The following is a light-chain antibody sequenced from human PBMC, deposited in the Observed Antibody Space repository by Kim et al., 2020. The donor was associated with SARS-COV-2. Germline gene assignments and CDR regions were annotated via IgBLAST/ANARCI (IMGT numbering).Light chain of an antibody. Sequence: ASVKLTCTLSSENSSYAIEWHQQQPEKGPRYLMKLNSDGSHSKGDGIPDRFSGSSAGAERYLTISSLQSEDEADYYCQTWGTGIRVFGGGTKVTVL. CDR2: LNSDGSH. J-gene: IGLJ3*02. CDR3: QTWGTGIRV. CDR1: SENSSYA. V-gene: IGLV4-69*01.